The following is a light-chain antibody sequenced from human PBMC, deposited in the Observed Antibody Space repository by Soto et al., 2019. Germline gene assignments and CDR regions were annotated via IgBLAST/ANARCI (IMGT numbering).Light chain of an antibody. CDR1: QNVHIN. J-gene: IGKJ2*01. CDR2: GVS. Sequence: TVMTQSPDTLSVSPGDTATLSCRSSQNVHINLAWYQQKPGQAPTLLIYGVSARAPGVPARFSGTGSGSEFTLTIRNLQSEDFGVYYCQQYEPWPRTFGHGTKVAIQ. V-gene: IGKV3-15*01. CDR3: QQYEPWPRT.